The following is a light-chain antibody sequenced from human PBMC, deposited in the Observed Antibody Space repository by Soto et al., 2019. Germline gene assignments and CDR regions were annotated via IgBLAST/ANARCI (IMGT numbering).Light chain of an antibody. Sequence: IVLTQSPGTLSLSPGERATLSCRASQTFRNNYLAWYQQKPGQAPKLLIYDASSRATGIPDRFSGGGSGTDFTLTIRRLEPEDFAVYYCQQYGSSPRTFGQGTKVDIK. CDR1: QTFRNNY. CDR3: QQYGSSPRT. V-gene: IGKV3-20*01. J-gene: IGKJ1*01. CDR2: DAS.